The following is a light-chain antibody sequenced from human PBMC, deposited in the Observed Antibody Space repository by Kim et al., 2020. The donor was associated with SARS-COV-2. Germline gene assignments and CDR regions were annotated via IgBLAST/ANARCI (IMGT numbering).Light chain of an antibody. J-gene: IGLJ1*01. CDR1: NLGSKY. Sequence: VSGSPGQTASITCSGDNLGSKYVCWYQQKPGQSPLLVIYQDNKRPSGVPERFSGSNSGNTATLTISGTQPMDEADYYCQAWDSTYVFGSGTKVTVL. V-gene: IGLV3-1*01. CDR2: QDN. CDR3: QAWDSTYV.